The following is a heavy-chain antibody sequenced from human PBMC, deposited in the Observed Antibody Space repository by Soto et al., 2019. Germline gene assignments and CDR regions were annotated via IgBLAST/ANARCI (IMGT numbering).Heavy chain of an antibody. CDR2: IIPIFGTA. CDR3: ARGTKYSSSWPELGY. D-gene: IGHD6-13*01. V-gene: IGHV1-69*01. Sequence: QVQLVQSGAEVKKPGSSVKVSCKASGGTVSSSAISWVRQAPGHGLEWMGGIIPIFGTANYAQKFQGRVTITADESTSTADMELSSLRSEDTAVYYCARGTKYSSSWPELGYWGQGTLVTVSS. J-gene: IGHJ4*02. CDR1: GGTVSSSA.